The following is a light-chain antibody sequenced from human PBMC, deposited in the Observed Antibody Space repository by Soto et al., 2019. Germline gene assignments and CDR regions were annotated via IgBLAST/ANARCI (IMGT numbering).Light chain of an antibody. CDR3: QQSHSIPYI. V-gene: IGKV1-39*01. Sequence: DIPMTQSPSSLSASVGDRVTITCQASQTISTYLNWYQQKPGKAPKLLIYAASSLQSGVPSRFSGSGSGTDFTLTISSLQPEDFATYFCQQSHSIPYIFGQGTKLQLK. J-gene: IGKJ2*01. CDR2: AAS. CDR1: QTISTY.